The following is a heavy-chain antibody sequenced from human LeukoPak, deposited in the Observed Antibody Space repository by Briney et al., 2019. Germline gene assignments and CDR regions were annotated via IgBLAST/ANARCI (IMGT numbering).Heavy chain of an antibody. V-gene: IGHV3-23*01. CDR1: GFTFSSSG. CDR3: AAWGRYYFDY. CDR2: ISSKGDTT. J-gene: IGHJ4*02. D-gene: IGHD7-27*01. Sequence: GGSLRLSCAASGFTFSSSGMSWVRQAPGKGLDWVSDISSKGDTTYYAESVKGRFTISRDNSKNTLYLQMNSLRAEDTAVYYCAAWGRYYFDYWGQGTLVTVSS.